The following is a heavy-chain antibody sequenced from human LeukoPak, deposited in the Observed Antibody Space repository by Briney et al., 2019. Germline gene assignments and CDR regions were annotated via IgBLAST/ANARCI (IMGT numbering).Heavy chain of an antibody. CDR1: GYTFTSYG. Sequence: ASVKVSCKASGYTFTSYGISWARQAPGQGLEWMGWINPNSGGTNYAQKFQGRVTMTRDTSISTAYMELSRLRSDDTAVYYCARDLKAVAGGGYYFDYWGQGTLVTVSS. D-gene: IGHD6-19*01. CDR2: INPNSGGT. V-gene: IGHV1-2*02. CDR3: ARDLKAVAGGGYYFDY. J-gene: IGHJ4*02.